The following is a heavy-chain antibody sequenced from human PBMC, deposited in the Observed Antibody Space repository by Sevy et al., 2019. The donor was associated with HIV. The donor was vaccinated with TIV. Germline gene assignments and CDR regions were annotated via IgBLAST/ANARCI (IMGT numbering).Heavy chain of an antibody. D-gene: IGHD3-9*01. Sequence: ASVKVSCKASGYTFTSYGINWVRQAPGQGLEWMGWINTNSGNPTYAQGFTGRFVFSLDTSVSTAYLQINSLKAEDTAVYYCARICYHILTDAFYFDYWGQGTLVTVSS. CDR1: GYTFTSYG. CDR2: INTNSGNP. J-gene: IGHJ4*02. CDR3: ARICYHILTDAFYFDY. V-gene: IGHV7-4-1*02.